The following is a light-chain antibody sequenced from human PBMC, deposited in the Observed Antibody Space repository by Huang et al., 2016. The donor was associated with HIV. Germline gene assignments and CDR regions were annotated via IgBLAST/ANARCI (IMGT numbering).Light chain of an antibody. CDR1: QSVSTSY. V-gene: IGKV3-20*01. CDR3: QQYGSSPLT. Sequence: EIVLTQSPGTLSLSPGERATLSCRASQSVSTSYLAWYQQNRGQAPRLLMYGASNRATGIPDRFSGSGAGTDFTLTITRLEPEDFAVYYCQQYGSSPLTFGGGTKVEIK. CDR2: GAS. J-gene: IGKJ4*01.